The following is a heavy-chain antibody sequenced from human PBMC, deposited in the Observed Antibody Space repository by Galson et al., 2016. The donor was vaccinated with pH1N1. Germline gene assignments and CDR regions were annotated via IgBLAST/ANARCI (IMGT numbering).Heavy chain of an antibody. J-gene: IGHJ3*01. CDR3: AKDRSREFLHFPFDAFDV. V-gene: IGHV3-23*01. CDR2: ISGRGGNT. CDR1: GFTFKNYV. Sequence: SLRLSCATSGFTFKNYVMSWVRQAPGKGLEWVSVISGRGGNTYYAASVKGRFTISTDNFKNTLYLEMNKLKDDDTAVYYCAKDRSREFLHFPFDAFDVWGQGTMVSVSA. D-gene: IGHD3-10*01.